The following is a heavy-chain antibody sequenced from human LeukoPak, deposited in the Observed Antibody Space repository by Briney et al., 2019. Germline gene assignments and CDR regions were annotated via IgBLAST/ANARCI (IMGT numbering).Heavy chain of an antibody. D-gene: IGHD1-26*01. Sequence: GGSLRLSCAASGFSFDDYTMHWVRQAPGKGLEWVSLISWDSTNKWYADSVKGRFTISRDNSKNSLDLQMNSLRTEDTALYYCAKEGSGSYPEFAYWGQGTLVTVSS. CDR3: AKEGSGSYPEFAY. CDR2: ISWDSTNK. J-gene: IGHJ4*02. CDR1: GFSFDDYT. V-gene: IGHV3-43*01.